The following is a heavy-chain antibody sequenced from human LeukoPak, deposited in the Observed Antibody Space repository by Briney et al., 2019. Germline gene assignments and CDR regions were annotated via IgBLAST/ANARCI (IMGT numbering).Heavy chain of an antibody. CDR3: ASGMYSSGWYFGY. D-gene: IGHD6-19*01. J-gene: IGHJ4*02. V-gene: IGHV1-2*02. Sequence: ASVKVSCKASGYTFTGYYIHWVRQAPGQGLEWMGWINPNSGGTKYAQKFQGRVTMTRDTSISQAYMGLSRLRSDDTAVYYCASGMYSSGWYFGYWGQGTLVTVSS. CDR2: INPNSGGT. CDR1: GYTFTGYY.